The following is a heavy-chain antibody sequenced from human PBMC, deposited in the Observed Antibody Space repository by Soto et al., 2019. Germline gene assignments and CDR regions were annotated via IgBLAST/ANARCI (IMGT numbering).Heavy chain of an antibody. J-gene: IGHJ6*02. CDR1: VGSISSGGYY. CDR2: IYYSGST. Sequence: SETLSLTCTVSVGSISSGGYYWSWIRQHPGKGLEWIGYIYYSGSTYYNPSLKSRVTISVDTSKNQFSLKLSSVTAADTAVYYCARTGGYSSSHQTNYYYYGMDVWGQGTTVTVSS. D-gene: IGHD6-13*01. CDR3: ARTGGYSSSHQTNYYYYGMDV. V-gene: IGHV4-31*03.